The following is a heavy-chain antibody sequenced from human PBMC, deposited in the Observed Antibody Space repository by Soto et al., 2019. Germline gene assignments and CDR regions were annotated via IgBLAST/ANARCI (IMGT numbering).Heavy chain of an antibody. J-gene: IGHJ4*02. CDR1: GFIFSEST. V-gene: IGHV3-64D*06. CDR3: VKQARGSDGVAFDY. CDR2: VSTSGRST. D-gene: IGHD3-10*01. Sequence: GGSLRLSCSASGFIFSESTIYWVRQVPGKGLEAISAVSTSGRSTYYADSVKDRFTISRDNSKNTLFLQMGSLRPEDTAIYYCVKQARGSDGVAFDYWGQGTQVTVSS.